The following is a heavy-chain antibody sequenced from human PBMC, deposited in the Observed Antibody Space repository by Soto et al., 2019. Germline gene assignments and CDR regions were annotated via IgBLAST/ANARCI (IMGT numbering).Heavy chain of an antibody. D-gene: IGHD2-15*01. CDR1: GFTFSSHG. CDR3: ARDGYCSGGSCYYFDY. J-gene: IGHJ4*02. V-gene: IGHV3-33*01. Sequence: PWGSLRLSCAASGFTFSSHGMHWVRQAPGKGLEWVAVIWYDGSNKYYAGSVKGRFTISRDNSKNTLYLQMNSLRAEDTAVYYCARDGYCSGGSCYYFDYWGQGTLVTVSS. CDR2: IWYDGSNK.